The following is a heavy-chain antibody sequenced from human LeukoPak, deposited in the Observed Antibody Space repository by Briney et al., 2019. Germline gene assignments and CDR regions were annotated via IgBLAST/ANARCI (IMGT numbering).Heavy chain of an antibody. Sequence: SETLSLTCTVSGGSISTYYWSWIRQPPGKGLEWIGYIYYSGSTNYNPSLKSRVTISVDTSKNQFSLKLSSVTAADTAVYYCVRGRRDVVLYWGQGTLVTVSS. CDR2: IYYSGST. CDR1: GGSISTYY. V-gene: IGHV4-59*08. J-gene: IGHJ4*02. CDR3: VRGRRDVVLY. D-gene: IGHD2-8*01.